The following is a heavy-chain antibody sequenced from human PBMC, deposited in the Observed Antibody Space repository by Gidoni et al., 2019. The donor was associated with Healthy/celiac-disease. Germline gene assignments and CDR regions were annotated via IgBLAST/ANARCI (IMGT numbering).Heavy chain of an antibody. V-gene: IGHV3-30-3*01. CDR2: ISYDGSNK. Sequence: QVQRVESGGGVVQPGRSLRLSCAAPGFPFSSYAMHWVRQAPGKGLEWVAVISYDGSNKYYADSVKGRFTISRDNSKNTLYLQMNSLRAEDTAVYYCARERSFHDTSFDYWGQGTLVTVSS. J-gene: IGHJ4*02. CDR1: GFPFSSYA. CDR3: ARERSFHDTSFDY. D-gene: IGHD3-22*01.